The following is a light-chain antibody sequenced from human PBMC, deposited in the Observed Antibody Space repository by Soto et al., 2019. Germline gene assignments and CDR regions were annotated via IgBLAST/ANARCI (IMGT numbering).Light chain of an antibody. CDR1: SSDVGSYNL. J-gene: IGLJ1*01. Sequence: QSVLTQPASVSGSPGQSITISCTGTSSDVGSYNLVSWYQQHPGKAPKLMIYEGSKRPSGVSNRFSGSKSGNTASLTISGLQAEDEADYYCSSYAGSSTFVFGTGTKATVL. V-gene: IGLV2-23*01. CDR3: SSYAGSSTFV. CDR2: EGS.